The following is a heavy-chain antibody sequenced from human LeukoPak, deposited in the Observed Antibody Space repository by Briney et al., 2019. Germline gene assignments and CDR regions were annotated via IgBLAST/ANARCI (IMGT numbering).Heavy chain of an antibody. Sequence: GASVKVSCKASGYTFTSYGISWVRQAPGQGLEWMGWMSAYNGNTNYAQKLQGRVTMTTDTSTSTAYMELRSLRSDDTAVYYCARGHVYDFWSGYQYVLMLFDIWGQGTMVTVSS. CDR2: MSAYNGNT. D-gene: IGHD3-3*01. CDR1: GYTFTSYG. CDR3: ARGHVYDFWSGYQYVLMLFDI. V-gene: IGHV1-18*01. J-gene: IGHJ3*02.